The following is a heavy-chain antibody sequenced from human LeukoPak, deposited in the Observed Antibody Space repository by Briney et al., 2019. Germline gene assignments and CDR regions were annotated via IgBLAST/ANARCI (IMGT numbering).Heavy chain of an antibody. CDR3: ARDNPGPYCSGGSCYYYYYGMDV. V-gene: IGHV3-30*02. CDR1: GFTFSSYG. D-gene: IGHD2-15*01. J-gene: IGHJ6*02. Sequence: SGGSLRLSCAASGFTFSSYGVHWVRQAPGKGLEWVAFIRYDGSNKYYADSVKGRFTISRDNSKNTLYLQMNSLRAEDTAVYYRARDNPGPYCSGGSCYYYYYGMDVWGQGTTVTVSS. CDR2: IRYDGSNK.